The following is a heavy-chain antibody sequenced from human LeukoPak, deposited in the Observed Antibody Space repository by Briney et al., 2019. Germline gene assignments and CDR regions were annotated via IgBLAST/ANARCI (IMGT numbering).Heavy chain of an antibody. CDR2: ISSSSSTI. CDR1: GFTFSSYS. Sequence: PGGSLRLSCAASGFTFSSYSMNWVRQAPGKGLEWVSYISSSSSTIYYADSVKGRFTISRDNAKNSLYLQMNSLRAEDTAVYYCARDRSANYDFWRGDAFDSWGQGTMVTVSS. V-gene: IGHV3-48*04. CDR3: ARDRSANYDFWRGDAFDS. J-gene: IGHJ3*02. D-gene: IGHD3-3*01.